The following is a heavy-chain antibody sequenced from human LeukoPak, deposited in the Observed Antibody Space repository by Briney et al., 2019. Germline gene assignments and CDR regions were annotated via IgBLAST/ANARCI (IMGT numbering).Heavy chain of an antibody. CDR2: IYYSGST. Sequence: SETLSLPCTVSGGSISSSSHYWGWIRQPPGKGLEWIGSIYYSGSTYYNPSLKSRVTISVDTSKNQFSLKLSSVTAADTAVYYCASTRVGGVYAFDIWGQGTMVTVSS. J-gene: IGHJ3*02. CDR3: ASTRVGGVYAFDI. CDR1: GGSISSSSHY. V-gene: IGHV4-39*07. D-gene: IGHD2-8*02.